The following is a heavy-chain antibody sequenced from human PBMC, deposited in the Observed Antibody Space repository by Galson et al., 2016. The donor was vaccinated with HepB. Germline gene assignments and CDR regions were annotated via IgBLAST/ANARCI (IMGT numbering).Heavy chain of an antibody. Sequence: SLRLSCAASGFTISSYWMSWVRQAPGKGLEWVASIKQDGSEKYFVDSVKGRFTISRDTAKNSLYLQMDSLRAEDTAVFYCARDQRYSSGWNDYYFYGMDVWGQGTTVTVSS. D-gene: IGHD6-19*01. J-gene: IGHJ6*02. CDR3: ARDQRYSSGWNDYYFYGMDV. V-gene: IGHV3-7*01. CDR1: GFTISSYW. CDR2: IKQDGSEK.